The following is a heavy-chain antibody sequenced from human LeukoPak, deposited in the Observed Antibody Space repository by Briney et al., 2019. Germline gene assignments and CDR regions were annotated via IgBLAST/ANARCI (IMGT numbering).Heavy chain of an antibody. CDR2: ISSGTSYI. D-gene: IGHD3-10*01. Sequence: GGSLRLSCAASGFTFSSYSMNWVRQAPGKGLEWVSSISSGTSYIYYADSVKGRFTISRDNAKNSLYLQMNSLRAEDTAVYYCARAGNYYGRHTNWFDPWGQGTLVTVSS. CDR1: GFTFSSYS. J-gene: IGHJ5*02. V-gene: IGHV3-21*01. CDR3: ARAGNYYGRHTNWFDP.